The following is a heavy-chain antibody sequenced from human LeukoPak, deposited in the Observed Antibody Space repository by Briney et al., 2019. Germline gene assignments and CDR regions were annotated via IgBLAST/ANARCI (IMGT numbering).Heavy chain of an antibody. Sequence: ASVKVSCKASGYTFTVYYMHWVRRAPGQGLEWMGWINPNSGGTDYAQKFQGRVTMTRDTSTSTAYMELISLRSDDTAVYYCARSSGTTFGLSDYWGQGTLVTVSS. J-gene: IGHJ4*02. CDR3: ARSSGTTFGLSDY. CDR1: GYTFTVYY. D-gene: IGHD3-16*01. V-gene: IGHV1-2*02. CDR2: INPNSGGT.